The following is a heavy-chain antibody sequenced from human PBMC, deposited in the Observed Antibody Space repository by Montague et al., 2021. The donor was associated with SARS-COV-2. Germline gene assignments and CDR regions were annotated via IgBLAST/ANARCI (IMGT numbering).Heavy chain of an antibody. CDR2: INHSGST. CDR3: ARGPGVVIILALYYYYGMDV. V-gene: IGHV4-39*07. J-gene: IGHJ6*02. CDR1: GGSISDSNYL. Sequence: SETLSLTCTVSGGSISDSNYLWCWIRQPPGKGLELIGEINHSGSTNYXXXLKSRVTISVDTSKNQFSLKLSSVTAADTAVYYCARGPGVVIILALYYYYGMDVWGQGTPVTVSS. D-gene: IGHD3-3*01.